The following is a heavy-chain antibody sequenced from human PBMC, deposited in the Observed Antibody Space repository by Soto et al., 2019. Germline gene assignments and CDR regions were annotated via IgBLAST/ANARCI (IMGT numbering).Heavy chain of an antibody. CDR3: ARAQMATLYFDS. Sequence: PSETLSLTCTVSGSSISGFYWSWVRQPPGRGLEWIGYVYYSGTHNYNPSLKSRLTISIDTSKNQFSLKLSSVTAADTAVYYCARAQMATLYFDSWGQGTLVTVSS. J-gene: IGHJ4*02. CDR1: GSSISGFY. D-gene: IGHD5-12*01. V-gene: IGHV4-59*01. CDR2: VYYSGTH.